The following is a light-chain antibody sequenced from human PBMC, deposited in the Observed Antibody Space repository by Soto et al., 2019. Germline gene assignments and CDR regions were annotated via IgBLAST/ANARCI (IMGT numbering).Light chain of an antibody. V-gene: IGLV2-11*01. CDR2: DVS. Sequence: QSALTQPRSASGSPGQSITISCTGTSSDVGGYNYVSWYQQHPAKAPKLIIFDVSKRPSGVTNRFSGFKSGNTASLTISGLRAEDEADYYCCSYVGGTTYVFGTGTQLTVL. CDR3: CSYVGGTTYV. CDR1: SSDVGGYNY. J-gene: IGLJ1*01.